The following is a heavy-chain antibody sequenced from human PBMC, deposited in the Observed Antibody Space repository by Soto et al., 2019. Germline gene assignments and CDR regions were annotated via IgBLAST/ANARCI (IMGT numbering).Heavy chain of an antibody. Sequence: PGGSLRLSCTGSGFTLGDFGMSWFRQAPGKGREWLSFIRSKGYGGTTESAASVRGRFITSRDDSKSIAYLQMKSLKTEDTAVYYCASLTSWSQEYYYGMDVWGQGTTVTVSS. CDR1: GFTLGDFG. CDR3: ASLTSWSQEYYYGMDV. J-gene: IGHJ6*02. V-gene: IGHV3-49*03. CDR2: IRSKGYGGTT. D-gene: IGHD2-2*01.